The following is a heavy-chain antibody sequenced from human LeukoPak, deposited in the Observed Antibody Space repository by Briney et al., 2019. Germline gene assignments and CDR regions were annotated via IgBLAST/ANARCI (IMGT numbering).Heavy chain of an antibody. V-gene: IGHV4-34*01. CDR1: GGSFSGYY. D-gene: IGHD3-22*01. Sequence: SSETLSPTCAVYGGSFSGYYWSWIRQPPGKGLEWIGEINHSGSTNYNPSLKSRVTISVDTSKNQFSLKLSSVTAADTAVYCCARGPAVYDSSGYYPDYWGQGTLVTVSS. J-gene: IGHJ4*02. CDR2: INHSGST. CDR3: ARGPAVYDSSGYYPDY.